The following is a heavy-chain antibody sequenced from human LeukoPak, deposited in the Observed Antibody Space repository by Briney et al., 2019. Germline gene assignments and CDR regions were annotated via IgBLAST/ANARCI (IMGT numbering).Heavy chain of an antibody. CDR2: MNPNSGNT. Sequence: GASVKVSCKASADTFTNYDINWVRQATGQGLEWMGWMNPNSGNTGYAQKFQGRVTMTRNTSIFTAYMELSNLRSEDTAVYYCARGRTIWFGSTWGQGTLVTVSS. J-gene: IGHJ5*02. CDR1: ADTFTNYD. CDR3: ARGRTIWFGST. D-gene: IGHD3-10*01. V-gene: IGHV1-8*01.